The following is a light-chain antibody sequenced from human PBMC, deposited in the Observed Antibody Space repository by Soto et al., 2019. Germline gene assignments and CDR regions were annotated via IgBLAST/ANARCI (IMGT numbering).Light chain of an antibody. V-gene: IGKV3-20*01. Sequence: EVVLTQSPGTLSLSPGERATLSCRASQSVSSSYLAWYQQRPGQAPRLLIYGASSRAIGIPDRFSGSGSGTDFTLTISRLEPEDFAVYYCQQYGSSLLTFGGGTKVDIK. CDR3: QQYGSSLLT. CDR1: QSVSSSY. J-gene: IGKJ4*01. CDR2: GAS.